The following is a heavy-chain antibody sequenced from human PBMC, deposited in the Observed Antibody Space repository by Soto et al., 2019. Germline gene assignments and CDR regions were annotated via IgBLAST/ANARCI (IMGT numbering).Heavy chain of an antibody. CDR2: IFSNDEK. V-gene: IGHV2-26*01. CDR1: GFSLSNARMG. D-gene: IGHD6-19*01. CDR3: ARISRDSSGSRLDY. J-gene: IGHJ4*02. Sequence: QVTLKESGPVLVKPTETLTLTCTVSGFSLSNARMGVSWIRQPPGKALEWLAHIFSNDEKSYSTSLKSRLTNSMDTSKSQVVLTMTTMDPVDTATYYCARISRDSSGSRLDYWGQGTLVTVSS.